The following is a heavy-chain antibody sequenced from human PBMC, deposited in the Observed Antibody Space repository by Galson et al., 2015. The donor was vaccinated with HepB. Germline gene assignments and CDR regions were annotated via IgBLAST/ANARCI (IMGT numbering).Heavy chain of an antibody. V-gene: IGHV4-59*08. CDR2: IYYSGST. D-gene: IGHD2-2*01. CDR3: ARHRAGHCSSTSCYGIRYNWFDP. Sequence: SEPLSLTCTVSGGSISSYYWSWIRQPPGKGLEWIGYIYYSGSTNYNPSLKSRVTISVDTSKNQFSLKLSSVTAADTAVYYCARHRAGHCSSTSCYGIRYNWFDPWGQGTLVTVSS. CDR1: GGSISSYY. J-gene: IGHJ5*02.